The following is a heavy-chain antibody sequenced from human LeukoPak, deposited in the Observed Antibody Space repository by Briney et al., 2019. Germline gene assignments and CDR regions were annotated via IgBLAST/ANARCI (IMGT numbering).Heavy chain of an antibody. Sequence: PSQTLSLTCTVSGGSISSGGYYWRWIRQPPGKGLEWIGYIYHSGSTNYNPSLKSRVTISVDKSKNQFSLKLSSVTAADTAVYYCASQFGYYDSSGYWRRGNYFDYWGQGTLVTVSS. CDR1: GGSISSGGYY. D-gene: IGHD3-22*01. CDR2: IYHSGST. CDR3: ASQFGYYDSSGYWRRGNYFDY. V-gene: IGHV4-30-2*01. J-gene: IGHJ4*02.